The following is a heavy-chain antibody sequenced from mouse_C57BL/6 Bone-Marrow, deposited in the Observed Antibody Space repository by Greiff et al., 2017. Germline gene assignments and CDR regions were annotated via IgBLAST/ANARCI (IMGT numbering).Heavy chain of an antibody. V-gene: IGHV2-2*01. J-gene: IGHJ3*01. D-gene: IGHD2-5*01. CDR2: IWSGGST. Sequence: VKLLESGPGLVQPSQSLSITCTVSGFSLTSYGVHWVRQSPGKGLEWLGVIWSGGSTDYYAAFISRLSISKDNSKSQVFFKMNSLQADDTAIYYCDRHYSNAFAYWGQGTLVTVSA. CDR3: DRHYSNAFAY. CDR1: GFSLTSYG.